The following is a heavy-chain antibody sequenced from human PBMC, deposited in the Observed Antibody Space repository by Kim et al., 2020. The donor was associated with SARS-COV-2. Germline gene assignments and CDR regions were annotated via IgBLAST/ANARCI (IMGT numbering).Heavy chain of an antibody. Sequence: GGSLRLSCAASGFTFNNYEMNWVRQAPGKGLEWVSYISNSGSSIYYADSVKGRFTISRDNAKNALYLLMNSLRAEDTAVYYCARVGRSSHAGYWGQGTLVTVSS. V-gene: IGHV3-48*03. CDR1: GFTFNNYE. D-gene: IGHD6-6*01. CDR3: ARVGRSSHAGY. J-gene: IGHJ4*02. CDR2: ISNSGSSI.